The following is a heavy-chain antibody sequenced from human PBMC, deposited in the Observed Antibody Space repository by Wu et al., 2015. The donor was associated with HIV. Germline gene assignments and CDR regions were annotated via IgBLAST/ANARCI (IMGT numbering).Heavy chain of an antibody. V-gene: IGHV1-2*02. J-gene: IGHJ5*02. CDR1: GYTFTDYY. D-gene: IGHD2-15*01. CDR3: ARARYCSGGNSCRSWFDP. CDR2: INPNRGGT. Sequence: QVQLLQSGAEVKKPGASVMVSCKASGYTFTDYYMYWVRQAPGQGLEWMGWINPNRGGTKYAQKFQGRVTMTRDTSINTGYLELRNLKSDDTAVYYCARARYCSGGNSCRSWFDPGAREPWSPSPQ.